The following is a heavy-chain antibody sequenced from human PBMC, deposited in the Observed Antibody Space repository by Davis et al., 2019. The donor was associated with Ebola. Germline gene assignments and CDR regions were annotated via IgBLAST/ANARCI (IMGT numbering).Heavy chain of an antibody. CDR3: ARAGFGSTWFHF. CDR2: IGAAGDT. J-gene: IGHJ5*01. Sequence: GESLKISCAASGFTFRSYDMHWVRQATGKGLEWVSAIGAAGDTYYPVSVKGRFTISRENAKNSLYLQMNSLRAEDTAVYYCARAGFGSTWFHFWGQGILVTVSS. CDR1: GFTFRSYD. D-gene: IGHD6-13*01. V-gene: IGHV3-13*01.